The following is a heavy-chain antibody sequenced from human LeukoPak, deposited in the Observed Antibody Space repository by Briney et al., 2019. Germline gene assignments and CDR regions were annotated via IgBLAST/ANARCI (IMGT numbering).Heavy chain of an antibody. D-gene: IGHD3/OR15-3a*01. CDR3: ARGLDRGNYYHMDV. J-gene: IGHJ6*03. CDR1: GGSISSSSYY. Sequence: SETLSLTCTVSGGSISSSSYYWGWIRQPPGKGLEWIGSIYYSGSTYYNPSLKSRVTISVDTSKNQFSLKLSSVSAADTAVYYCARGLDRGNYYHMDVWGKGTTVIVSS. V-gene: IGHV4-39*07. CDR2: IYYSGST.